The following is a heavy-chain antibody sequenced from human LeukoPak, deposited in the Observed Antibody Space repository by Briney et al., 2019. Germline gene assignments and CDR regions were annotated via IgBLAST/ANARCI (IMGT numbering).Heavy chain of an antibody. CDR2: INPNSGGT. CDR1: GYTFTGYY. Sequence: ASVKVSCKASGYTFTGYYMHWVRQAPGQGLEWIGWINPNSGGTNYAQKFQGRVTMTRDTSISTAYMELSRLRSDDTAVYYCARGETRGYSGYGFLYWGQGTLVTVSS. CDR3: ARGETRGYSGYGFLY. J-gene: IGHJ4*02. V-gene: IGHV1-2*02. D-gene: IGHD5-12*01.